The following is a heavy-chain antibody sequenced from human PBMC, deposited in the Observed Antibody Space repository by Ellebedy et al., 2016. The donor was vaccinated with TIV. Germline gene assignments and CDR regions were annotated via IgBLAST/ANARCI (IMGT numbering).Heavy chain of an antibody. CDR1: GFTFASYV. CDR2: ISGSGRIT. V-gene: IGHV3-23*01. D-gene: IGHD1-26*01. CDR3: AKGRKKGRVGPIDS. J-gene: IGHJ4*02. Sequence: GESLKISCAASGFTFASYVISWVRQAPGKGLEWVSGISGSGRITYYADSVKGRFAISRDNSRNTVSLQMSSLRAEDTAVYYCAKGRKKGRVGPIDSWGQGALVTVSS.